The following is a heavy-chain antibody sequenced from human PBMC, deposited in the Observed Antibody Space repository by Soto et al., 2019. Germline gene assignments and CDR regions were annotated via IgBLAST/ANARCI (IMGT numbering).Heavy chain of an antibody. D-gene: IGHD3-16*02. Sequence: PVGSLRLSCSSSLFTVSSNYMSLVLQTPVKGLEWVSVIYSGGSTYYADSVKGRFTISRDNSKNTLYLQMNSLRAEDTAVYYCARGALRLGELSFGYWGQGTLVTVS. J-gene: IGHJ4*02. V-gene: IGHV3-53*01. CDR3: ARGALRLGELSFGY. CDR2: IYSGGST. CDR1: LFTVSSNY.